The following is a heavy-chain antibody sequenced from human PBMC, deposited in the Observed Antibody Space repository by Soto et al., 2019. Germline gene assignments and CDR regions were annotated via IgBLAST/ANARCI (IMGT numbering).Heavy chain of an antibody. J-gene: IGHJ6*03. V-gene: IGHV3-73*01. Sequence: GGSLRLSCAASGFTFSGSAMHWVRQASGKGLEWVGRIRSKANSYATAYAASVKGRFTISREDSKNTAYLQMNSLKTEDTAVYYCTRPASYDILTNYYMDVWGKGTTVTVSS. CDR2: IRSKANSYAT. CDR1: GFTFSGSA. D-gene: IGHD3-9*01. CDR3: TRPASYDILTNYYMDV.